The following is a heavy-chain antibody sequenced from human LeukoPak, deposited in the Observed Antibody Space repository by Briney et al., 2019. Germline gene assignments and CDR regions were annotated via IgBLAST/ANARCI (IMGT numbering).Heavy chain of an antibody. D-gene: IGHD6-6*01. CDR1: GFTFSNSA. CDR3: AKDQAAARPYY. CDR2: MSESGSST. Sequence: GGSLRLSCAASGFTFSNSAMIWVRQAPGKGREGVSSMSESGSSTYFADSGKARFSISSDNSKNTLYLQTSSLRAEDTAVYYCAKDQAAARPYYWGQGTLVTVSS. V-gene: IGHV3-23*01. J-gene: IGHJ4*02.